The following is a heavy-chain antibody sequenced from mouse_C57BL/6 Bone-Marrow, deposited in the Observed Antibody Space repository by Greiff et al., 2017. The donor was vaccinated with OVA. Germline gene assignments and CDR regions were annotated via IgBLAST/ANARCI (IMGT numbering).Heavy chain of an antibody. CDR2: IRNKANGYTK. V-gene: IGHV7-3*01. D-gene: IGHD2-3*01. CDR1: GFTFTDYY. J-gene: IGHJ3*01. CDR3: ARYDGYYVAY. Sequence: EVQGVESGGGLVQPGGSLSLSCAASGFTFTDYYMSWVRQPPGKALEWLGFIRNKANGYTKEYSASVKGRFTISRDNSQSILYLQMNALRAEDSATYYCARYDGYYVAYWGQGTLVTVSA.